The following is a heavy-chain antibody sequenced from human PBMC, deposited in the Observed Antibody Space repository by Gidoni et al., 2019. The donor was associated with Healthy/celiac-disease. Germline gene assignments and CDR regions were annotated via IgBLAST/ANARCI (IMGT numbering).Heavy chain of an antibody. CDR2: ISSSSSYI. CDR1: GFTFSSYS. Sequence: EVQLVESGGGLVKPGGSLRLSCAASGFTFSSYSMNWVRQATGKGLEWVSSISSSSSYIYYADSVKGRFTISRDNAKNSLYLQMNSLRAEDTAVYYCARDLSYYYGSGSSNYYYYYYMDVWGKGTTVTVSS. D-gene: IGHD3-10*01. J-gene: IGHJ6*03. CDR3: ARDLSYYYGSGSSNYYYYYYMDV. V-gene: IGHV3-21*01.